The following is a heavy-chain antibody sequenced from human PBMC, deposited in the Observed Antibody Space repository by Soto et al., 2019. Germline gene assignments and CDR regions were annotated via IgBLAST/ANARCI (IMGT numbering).Heavy chain of an antibody. J-gene: IGHJ6*03. V-gene: IGHV6-1*01. Sequence: SQTLSLTCDISGDSVSSDSAAWNWIRQTPSRGLEWLGRTYYRSKWYINYAVSVKSRITVNPDTSKNQFSLQLNSVTPEDTAVYYCARGSWDDVTGHYYMDVWGKGTTVTVSS. D-gene: IGHD1-1*01. CDR2: TYYRSKWYI. CDR1: GDSVSSDSAA. CDR3: ARGSWDDVTGHYYMDV.